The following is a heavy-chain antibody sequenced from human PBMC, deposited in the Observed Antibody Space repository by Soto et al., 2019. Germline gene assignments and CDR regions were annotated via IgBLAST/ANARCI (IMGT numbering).Heavy chain of an antibody. CDR3: APRPGGGGY. CDR2: IYSGGYT. V-gene: IGHV3-53*01. Sequence: EVQLVESGGGLIQPGGSLRLSCAVSGFTVSNNYMSWVRQAPGKGLEGVSVIYSGGYTAYGDSVKGRFTISRDNSNNPSQFQMKSLRAADPAVYSCAPRPGGGGYWGQGTLVTVSS. CDR1: GFTVSNNY. D-gene: IGHD3-10*01. J-gene: IGHJ4*02.